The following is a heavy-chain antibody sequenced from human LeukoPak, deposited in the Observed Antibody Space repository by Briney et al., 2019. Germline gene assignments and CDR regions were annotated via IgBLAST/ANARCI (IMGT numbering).Heavy chain of an antibody. V-gene: IGHV3-23*01. CDR2: ISGSGGST. CDR1: GFTFSSYG. Sequence: GGSLRLSCAASGFTFSSYGMSWVRQAPGKGLEWVSAISGSGGSTYYADSVKGRFTISRDNSKNTLYLQMNSLRAEDTAVYYCAKAPIVVVPAAHYYWGQGTLGNVSS. D-gene: IGHD2-2*01. CDR3: AKAPIVVVPAAHYY. J-gene: IGHJ4*02.